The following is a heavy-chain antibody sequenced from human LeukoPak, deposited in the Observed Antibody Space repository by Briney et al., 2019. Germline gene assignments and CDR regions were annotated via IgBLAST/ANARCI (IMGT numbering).Heavy chain of an antibody. D-gene: IGHD1-26*01. J-gene: IGHJ4*02. CDR2: ISSSSSYI. CDR1: GFTFSSYS. CDR3: ASIVGAPPEIFDY. V-gene: IGHV3-21*01. Sequence: GGSLRLSCAASGFTFSSYSMNWVRQAPGKGLEWVSSISSSSSYIYYADSVKGRFTISRDNAKNSLYLQMNSLRAEDTAVYYCASIVGAPPEIFDYWGQGTLVTVSS.